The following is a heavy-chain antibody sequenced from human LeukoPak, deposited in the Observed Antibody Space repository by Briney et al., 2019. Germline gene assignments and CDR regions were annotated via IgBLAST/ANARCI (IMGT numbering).Heavy chain of an antibody. Sequence: PGGSLRLSCAASGFTFSSYAMHWVRQAPGKGLEWVAVISYDGSNKYYADSVKGRFTISRDNSKNTLYLQMNSLRAEDTAVYYCAKDRDSYMDVWGKGTTVTVSS. CDR1: GFTFSSYA. CDR2: ISYDGSNK. V-gene: IGHV3-30*04. J-gene: IGHJ6*03. D-gene: IGHD3-10*01. CDR3: AKDRDSYMDV.